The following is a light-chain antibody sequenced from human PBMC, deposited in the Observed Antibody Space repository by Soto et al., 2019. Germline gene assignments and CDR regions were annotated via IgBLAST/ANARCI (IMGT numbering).Light chain of an antibody. V-gene: IGKV3-20*01. Sequence: EIVLTQSPGTLSLSPGERATLSCRASQSVSSSYLAWYQQKPGQAPRLLIYGASSRATGIPDRFSGSGSGTDFTLTISRLEPEDVAMYYCQQYGSLWTFGQGTKVEIK. CDR1: QSVSSSY. CDR3: QQYGSLWT. J-gene: IGKJ1*01. CDR2: GAS.